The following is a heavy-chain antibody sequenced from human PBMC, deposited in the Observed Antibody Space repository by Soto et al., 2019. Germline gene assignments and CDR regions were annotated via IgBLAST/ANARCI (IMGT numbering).Heavy chain of an antibody. D-gene: IGHD2-8*01. Sequence: AETLSLTSGVYVRSFRGYSWSWIRQPPGKGLELIGESNHSASSSYNPFLNSRVTISGDTSKNQCSLKLSSVTAADTAVYYCARHARDVLNPIMVYGMDYFDYWGQGTLVTVSS. CDR2: SNHSASS. V-gene: IGHV4-34*01. CDR3: ARHARDVLNPIMVYGMDYFDY. J-gene: IGHJ4*02. CDR1: VRSFRGYS.